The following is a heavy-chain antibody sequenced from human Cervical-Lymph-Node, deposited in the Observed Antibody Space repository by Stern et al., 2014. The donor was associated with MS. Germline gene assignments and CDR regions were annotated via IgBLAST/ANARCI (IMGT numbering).Heavy chain of an antibody. CDR1: GFTFSSYS. CDR2: ISSSSSYI. CDR3: ARDLWSDDWFDP. Sequence: EVQLVESGGGLVKPGGSLRLSCAASGFTFSSYSMNWVRQAPGKGLEWVSSISSSSSYIDYADSVKGRFTISRDNAKNSLYLQMNSLRAEDTAVYYCARDLWSDDWFDPWGQGTLVTVSS. J-gene: IGHJ5*02. D-gene: IGHD3-10*01. V-gene: IGHV3-21*01.